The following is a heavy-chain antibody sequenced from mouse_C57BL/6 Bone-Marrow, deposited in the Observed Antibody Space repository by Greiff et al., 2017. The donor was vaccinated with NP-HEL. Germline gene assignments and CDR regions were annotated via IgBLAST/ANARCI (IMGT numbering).Heavy chain of an antibody. V-gene: IGHV1-4*01. D-gene: IGHD1-2*01. CDR2: INPSRGYT. CDR1: GYTFTSYT. J-gene: IGHJ1*03. CDR3: AREDCDGPYWYFDV. Sequence: QVQLKESGAELASPGASVKMSCKASGYTFTSYTMHWVKQRPGRGLEWIGYINPSRGYTKYTQKFKDKATLTADKSSSTAYMQLSSLTSEDSAVYYCAREDCDGPYWYFDVWGTGTTVTVSS.